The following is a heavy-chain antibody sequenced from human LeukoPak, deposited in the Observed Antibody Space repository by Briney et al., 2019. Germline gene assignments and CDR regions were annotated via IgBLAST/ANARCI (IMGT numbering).Heavy chain of an antibody. J-gene: IGHJ6*02. CDR3: ARAYGMDV. CDR1: GFTLSTNA. V-gene: IGHV3-74*03. CDR2: IIYDGGST. Sequence: GGSLRLSCLTSGFTLSTNAMSWVRQAPGKGLVWVSRIIYDGGSTKYADSVKGRFTISRDNAKNTLFLQMNSLRAEDTAVYYCARAYGMDVWGQGTTVTVSS.